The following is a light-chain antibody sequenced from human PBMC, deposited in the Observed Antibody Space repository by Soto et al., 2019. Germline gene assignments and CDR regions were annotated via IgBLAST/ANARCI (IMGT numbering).Light chain of an antibody. V-gene: IGLV2-14*01. CDR2: GVS. CDR1: SSDVGGYNY. J-gene: IGLJ1*01. Sequence: ALTQPASVSGSPGQSITISCTGTSSDVGGYNYVSWYQHHPGKAPKLVIYGVSNRPSGVSYRFSGSKSGNTASLTISGLQAEDEADYYCSSYTSTNPQVFGTGTKVTVL. CDR3: SSYTSTNPQV.